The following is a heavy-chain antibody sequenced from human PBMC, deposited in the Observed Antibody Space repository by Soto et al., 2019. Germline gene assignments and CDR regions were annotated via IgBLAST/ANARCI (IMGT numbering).Heavy chain of an antibody. CDR3: ARGDIVVVLSLFDY. J-gene: IGHJ4*02. Sequence: GGSLRLSCAASGFTFSSYWMSWVRQAPGKGLEWVANIKQDGSEKYYVDSVKGRFTISRDNAKNSLYLQMDSLRAEDTAVYYCARGDIVVVLSLFDYWGQGTLVTVSS. CDR1: GFTFSSYW. D-gene: IGHD2-2*01. V-gene: IGHV3-7*01. CDR2: IKQDGSEK.